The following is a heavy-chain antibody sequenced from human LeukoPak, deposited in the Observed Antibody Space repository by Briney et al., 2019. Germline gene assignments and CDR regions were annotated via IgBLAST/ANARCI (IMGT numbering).Heavy chain of an antibody. CDR3: ARVVRGVIITPGDY. V-gene: IGHV1-18*01. CDR1: GYTFTSYG. J-gene: IGHJ4*02. Sequence: ASVRVSCKASGYTFTSYGISWVRQAPGQGLEWMGWISAYNGNTNYAQKLQGRVTMTTDTSTSTAYMELRSLRSDDTAVYYCARVVRGVIITPGDYWGQGTLVTVSS. D-gene: IGHD3-10*01. CDR2: ISAYNGNT.